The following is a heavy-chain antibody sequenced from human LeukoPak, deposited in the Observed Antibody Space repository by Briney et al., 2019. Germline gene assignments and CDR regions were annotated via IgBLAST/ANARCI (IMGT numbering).Heavy chain of an antibody. D-gene: IGHD3-3*01. CDR3: AKDRGSYYDFWSGYPLGY. J-gene: IGHJ4*02. CDR1: GFTFSNYA. Sequence: PGGSLRLSCAASGFTFSNYAMNWVRQTPGRGLEWVSAISGSGGSTYYADSVKGRFTISRDNSKNTLYLQMNSLRAEDTAVYYCAKDRGSYYDFWSGYPLGYWGQGTLVTVSS. V-gene: IGHV3-23*01. CDR2: ISGSGGST.